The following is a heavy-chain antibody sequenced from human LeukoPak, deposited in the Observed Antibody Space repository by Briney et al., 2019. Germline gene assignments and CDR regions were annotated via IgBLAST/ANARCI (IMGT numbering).Heavy chain of an antibody. CDR3: ARARPVTNSNYYYGMDV. J-gene: IGHJ6*02. CDR1: GGSFSGYY. D-gene: IGHD4-17*01. V-gene: IGHV4-34*01. Sequence: SETLSLTCAVYGGSFSGYYWSWIRQPPGKGLEWIGEINHSGSTNYNPSLNSRVTISVDTSKNQFSLKLSSVTAADTAVYYCARARPVTNSNYYYGMDVWGQGTTVTVSS. CDR2: INHSGST.